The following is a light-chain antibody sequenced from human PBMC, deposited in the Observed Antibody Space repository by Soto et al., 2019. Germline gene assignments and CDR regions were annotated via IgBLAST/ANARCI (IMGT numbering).Light chain of an antibody. V-gene: IGLV2-14*01. J-gene: IGLJ2*01. CDR3: SSYTSSSTVV. CDR2: DVS. CDR1: SSDVGGYNY. Sequence: QSALTQPASVSGSPGQSITISCTGTSSDVGGYNYVSWYQQHPGKAPKLMIYDVSNRPSGVSNRVSGSKSGNTASLTISGLKAEDEADYYCSSYTSSSTVVVGGGTKLTVL.